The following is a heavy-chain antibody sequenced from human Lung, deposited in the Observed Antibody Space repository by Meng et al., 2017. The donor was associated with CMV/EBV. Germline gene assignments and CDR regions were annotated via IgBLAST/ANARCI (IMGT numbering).Heavy chain of an antibody. D-gene: IGHD1-14*01. CDR2: ISAYNGNT. CDR3: GRGAGANWFDP. V-gene: IGHV1-18*01. Sequence: SCNASGYTFTSYGISWVRQAPGQGLEWMGWISAYNGNTKYAQKLQGRVTMTTDTSTSTAYMELRSLRSDDTAVYYCGRGAGANWFDPWGQGTLVTVSS. CDR1: GYTFTSYG. J-gene: IGHJ5*02.